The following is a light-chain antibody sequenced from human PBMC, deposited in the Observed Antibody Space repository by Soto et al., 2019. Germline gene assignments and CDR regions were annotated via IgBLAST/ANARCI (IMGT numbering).Light chain of an antibody. Sequence: EIVLTQSPATLSLSPGEIATLSFRASQSVNSYLAWYQQRPGQAPSLLIYDASNRATGIPARFSGSGSGTDFTLAISSLEPEDFAVYYCQQRSNWPTFGQGTRLEIK. J-gene: IGKJ5*01. V-gene: IGKV3-11*01. CDR2: DAS. CDR1: QSVNSY. CDR3: QQRSNWPT.